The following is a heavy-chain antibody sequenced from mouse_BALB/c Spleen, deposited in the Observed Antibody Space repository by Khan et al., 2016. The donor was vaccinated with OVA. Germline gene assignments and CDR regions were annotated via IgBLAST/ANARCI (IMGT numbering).Heavy chain of an antibody. CDR1: GFTFTNYG. CDR3: ARVGYNGTMDF. V-gene: IGHV9-3-1*01. J-gene: IGHJ4*01. CDR2: INTYTGEP. D-gene: IGHD2-14*01. Sequence: LVESGPELKKPGETVQISCKASGFTFTNYGMNWVRQAPGKGLKWMGWINTYTGEPTFTDDFKGRFAFSLETSANTAYLQINSLKNEDTATYFCARVGYNGTMDFWGQGTSVTVSS.